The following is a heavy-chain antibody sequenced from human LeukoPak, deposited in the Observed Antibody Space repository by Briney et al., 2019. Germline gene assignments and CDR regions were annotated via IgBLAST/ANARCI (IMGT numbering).Heavy chain of an antibody. CDR2: ISAYNGNT. D-gene: IGHD4-17*01. Sequence: ASVKVSCKASGYTFTSYSISWVRPAPGQGLEWMEWISAYNGNTNYEQKLQGRVTMTTDTSTSTAYMELRSLRSDDTAVYYCAGALDYGDYYYYMDVWGKGTTVTVSS. J-gene: IGHJ6*03. CDR3: AGALDYGDYYYYMDV. V-gene: IGHV1-18*01. CDR1: GYTFTSYS.